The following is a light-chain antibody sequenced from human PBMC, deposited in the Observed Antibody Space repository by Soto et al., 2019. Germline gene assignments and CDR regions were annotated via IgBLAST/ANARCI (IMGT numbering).Light chain of an antibody. V-gene: IGKV3-20*01. Sequence: EIVMTQSPGTLSLSLGETASLSCRASQSVSSNYVAWFHHTNGQAPRILIYGASSRDTGVPDRFSASWSGTDFTLTISRLEPEDVKVYYCQQYGRSPFTFGPGTKVDIK. CDR3: QQYGRSPFT. CDR1: QSVSSNY. J-gene: IGKJ3*01. CDR2: GAS.